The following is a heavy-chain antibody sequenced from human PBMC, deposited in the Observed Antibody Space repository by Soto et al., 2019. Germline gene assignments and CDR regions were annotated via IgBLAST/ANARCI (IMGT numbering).Heavy chain of an antibody. D-gene: IGHD6-13*01. V-gene: IGHV1-69*13. Sequence: SVKVSCKASGGTFSSYAISWVRQAPGQGLEWMGGIIPIFGTANYAQKFQGRVTITADESTSTAYMELSSLRSEDTAVYYCARGGSSSSQLAPWFDPWGQGTLVTVSS. J-gene: IGHJ5*02. CDR3: ARGGSSSSQLAPWFDP. CDR1: GGTFSSYA. CDR2: IIPIFGTA.